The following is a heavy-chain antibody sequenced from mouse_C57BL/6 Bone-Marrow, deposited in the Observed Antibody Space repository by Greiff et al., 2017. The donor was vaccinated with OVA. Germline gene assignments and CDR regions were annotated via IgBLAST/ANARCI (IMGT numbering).Heavy chain of an antibody. J-gene: IGHJ3*01. V-gene: IGHV2-2*01. CDR2: IWSGGST. CDR3: ASPTIVSFAY. D-gene: IGHD2-5*01. Sequence: QVQLQQSGPGLVQPSQSLSITCTVSGFSLTSYGVHWVRQSPGKGLEWLGVIWSGGSTDSNAAFISRLSISKDNSKSQVFFKMNSLQADDTAIYYCASPTIVSFAYWGQGTLVTVSA. CDR1: GFSLTSYG.